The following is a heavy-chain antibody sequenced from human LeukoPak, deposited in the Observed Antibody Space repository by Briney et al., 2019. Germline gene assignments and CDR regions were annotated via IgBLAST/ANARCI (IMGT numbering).Heavy chain of an antibody. CDR3: ARAAPSNSGYDSFDY. V-gene: IGHV1-69*13. Sequence: ASVKVSCKASGGTFSSYAISWVRQAPGQGLEWMGGIIPIFGTANYAQKFQGRVTITADESTSTAYMELSSLRSEDTAVYYCARAAPSNSGYDSFDYWGQGTLVTVSS. CDR1: GGTFSSYA. J-gene: IGHJ4*02. D-gene: IGHD5-12*01. CDR2: IIPIFGTA.